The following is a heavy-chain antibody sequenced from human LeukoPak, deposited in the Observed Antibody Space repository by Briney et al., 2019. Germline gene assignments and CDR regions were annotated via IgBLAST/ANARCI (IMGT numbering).Heavy chain of an antibody. Sequence: SETLSLTCTVSGGSISSGSYYWSWIRRPAGKGLEWIGHIYTSGSANYNPSLKSRVTMSVDTSKNQFSLKLSSVTAADTAVYYCARVAYSGYDFRGTFDYWGQGTLVTVSS. V-gene: IGHV4-61*09. J-gene: IGHJ4*02. CDR2: IYTSGSA. D-gene: IGHD5-12*01. CDR1: GGSISSGSYY. CDR3: ARVAYSGYDFRGTFDY.